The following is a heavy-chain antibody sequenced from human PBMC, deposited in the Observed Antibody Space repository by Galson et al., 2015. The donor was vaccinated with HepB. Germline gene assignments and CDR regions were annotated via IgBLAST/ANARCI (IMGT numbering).Heavy chain of an antibody. CDR1: GFTFSSYV. CDR3: VRDDFSDPSLFDL. D-gene: IGHD4-11*01. V-gene: IGHV3-30-3*01. Sequence: SLRLSCAASGFTFSSYVIYWVRQAPGKGLEWVAVISYDGNYKYYADSVKGRFTISRDNSKNTLYLQMNSLRAEDAAVYCCVRDDFSDPSLFDLWGQGTLVTVSS. CDR2: ISYDGNYK. J-gene: IGHJ4*02.